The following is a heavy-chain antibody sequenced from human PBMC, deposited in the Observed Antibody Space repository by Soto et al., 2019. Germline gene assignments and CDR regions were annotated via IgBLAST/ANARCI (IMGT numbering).Heavy chain of an antibody. V-gene: IGHV3-23*01. D-gene: IGHD3-9*01. CDR1: GFTFNSYA. CDR3: AKGSHYDILTAYHAFDY. Sequence: GGSLRLSCAASGFTFNSYAMNWVRQAPGRGLEWVSSISGGGGGTYYADSVKGRLTISRDNSKITLYLQMNSLRAEDTALYYCAKGSHYDILTAYHAFDYWGPGTLVTV. J-gene: IGHJ4*02. CDR2: ISGGGGGT.